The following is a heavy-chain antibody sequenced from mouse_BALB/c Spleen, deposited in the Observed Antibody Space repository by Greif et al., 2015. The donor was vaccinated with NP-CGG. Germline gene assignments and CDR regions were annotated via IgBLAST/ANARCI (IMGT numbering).Heavy chain of an antibody. Sequence: QVQLQQPGAELAKPGASVKMSCKASGYTFTSYWMHWVKQRPGQGLEWIGHINPSTGYTEYNQKFKDKATLTADKSSSTAYMQLSSLTSEDSAVYYCARDYGSFAYWGQGTLVTVSA. CDR3: ARDYGSFAY. CDR2: INPSTGYT. J-gene: IGHJ3*01. CDR1: GYTFTSYW. V-gene: IGHV1-7*01. D-gene: IGHD1-1*01.